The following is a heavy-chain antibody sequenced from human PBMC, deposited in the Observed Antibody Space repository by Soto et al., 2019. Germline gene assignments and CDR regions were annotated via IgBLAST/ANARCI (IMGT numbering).Heavy chain of an antibody. Sequence: QVQLQQWGAGLLKPSETLSLTCAVYGGSFSGYYWSWIRQPPGKGLEWIGEINHSGSTNYNPSLKSRVTISVDTSKNQFSLKLSSVTAADTAVYYCARGDYIWGSYRLFRVWGQGTMVTVSS. D-gene: IGHD3-16*02. CDR1: GGSFSGYY. CDR3: ARGDYIWGSYRLFRV. V-gene: IGHV4-34*01. CDR2: INHSGST. J-gene: IGHJ3*01.